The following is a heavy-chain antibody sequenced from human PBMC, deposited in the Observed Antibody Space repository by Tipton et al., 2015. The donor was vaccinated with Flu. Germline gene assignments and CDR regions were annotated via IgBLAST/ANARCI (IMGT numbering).Heavy chain of an antibody. Sequence: GLVKPSETLSLTCTVSGGSISSGSHYWSWIRQPAGKGLEWIGRIYTSGSTNYNSSLKSRVTISVETSKNQFSLKVFSVTAADTAVYYCARRDYSNYVSDPKSCFDPWGQGILVTVSS. CDR3: ARRDYSNYVSDPKSCFDP. CDR2: IYTSGST. V-gene: IGHV4-61*02. J-gene: IGHJ5*02. D-gene: IGHD4-11*01. CDR1: GGSISSGSHY.